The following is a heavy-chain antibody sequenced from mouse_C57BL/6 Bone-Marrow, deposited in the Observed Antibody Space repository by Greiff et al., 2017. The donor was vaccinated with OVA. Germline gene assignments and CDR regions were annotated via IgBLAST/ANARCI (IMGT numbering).Heavy chain of an antibody. V-gene: IGHV5-16*01. J-gene: IGHJ2*01. CDR1: GFTFSDYY. CDR3: ARDREAYFDY. Sequence: EVKLMESEGGLVQPGRSMKLSCTASGFTFSDYYMAWVRQVPEKGLEWVANINYDGSSTYYLDSLKSRFIISRDNAKNILYLQMSSLKSEDTATYYCARDREAYFDYWGQGTTLTVSS. CDR2: INYDGSST. D-gene: IGHD3-3*01.